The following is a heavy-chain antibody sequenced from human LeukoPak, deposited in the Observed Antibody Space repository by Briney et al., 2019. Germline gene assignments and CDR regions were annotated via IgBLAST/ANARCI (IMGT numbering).Heavy chain of an antibody. Sequence: TSETLSLTCSVSGASISSGSYYWSWIRQPAGKGLEWIGRIYTSGSTNYNPSPKSRVTISVDTSKNQFSLKLSSVTAADTAVYYCARSFYDSSGPYAFDIWGQGTMVTVSS. D-gene: IGHD3-22*01. CDR3: ARSFYDSSGPYAFDI. J-gene: IGHJ3*02. V-gene: IGHV4-61*02. CDR1: GASISSGSYY. CDR2: IYTSGST.